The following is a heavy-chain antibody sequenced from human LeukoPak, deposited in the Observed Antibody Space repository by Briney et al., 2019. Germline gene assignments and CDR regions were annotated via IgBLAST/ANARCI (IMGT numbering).Heavy chain of an antibody. CDR1: GFTLSSYW. J-gene: IGHJ4*02. V-gene: IGHV3-74*01. CDR2: INNDGTTT. Sequence: GGSLRLSCVASGFTLSSYWMYWVRHAPGKGLVWVSRINNDGTTTNYADSVKGRFTISRDNAKNTLYLQMNSLRAEDTAVYYCARGVQLWLLGYWGQGTLVTVSS. D-gene: IGHD5-18*01. CDR3: ARGVQLWLLGY.